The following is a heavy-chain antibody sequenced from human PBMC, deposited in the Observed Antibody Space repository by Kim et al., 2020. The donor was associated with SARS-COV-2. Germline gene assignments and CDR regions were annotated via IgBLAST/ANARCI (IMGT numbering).Heavy chain of an antibody. CDR3: TRVHDVGNSGKAPGY. D-gene: IGHD2-15*01. V-gene: IGHV1-2*02. CDR2: INPNSGGT. CDR1: GYTFTGYY. Sequence: ASVKVSCKASGYTFTGYYMHWVRQAPGQGLEWMGWINPNSGGTNYAQKVQGRVTMTRDTSISTAYMELSRLRSDDTAVYYRTRVHDVGNSGKAPGYWGQGTLVTVCS. J-gene: IGHJ4*02.